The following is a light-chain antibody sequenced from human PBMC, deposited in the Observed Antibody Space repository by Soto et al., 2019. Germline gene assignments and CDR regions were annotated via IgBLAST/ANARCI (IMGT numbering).Light chain of an antibody. V-gene: IGKV3-15*01. J-gene: IGKJ1*01. CDR2: GAS. CDR3: QQYYNWHPWT. Sequence: EIVLTQSPATLSVSPGERATLSCRASQSVNSNLAWYQQKPGQAPRLLIYGASTRATGIPARFSGSGSGTAFTLTIISLLSEDFAVYYCQQYYNWHPWTFGQGTKVEIK. CDR1: QSVNSN.